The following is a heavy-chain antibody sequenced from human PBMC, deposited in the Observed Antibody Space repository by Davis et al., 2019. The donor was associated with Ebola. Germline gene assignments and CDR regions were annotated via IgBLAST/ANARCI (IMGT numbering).Heavy chain of an antibody. CDR3: ARDKGWLHSNNWFDP. D-gene: IGHD6-19*01. J-gene: IGHJ5*02. V-gene: IGHV4-31*03. Sequence: MPSETLSLTCTVSGGSISSGGYYWSWIRQHPGKGLEWIGYIYYSGSTYYNPSLKSRVTISVDTSKNQFSLKLSSVTAADTAVYYCARDKGWLHSNNWFDPWGQGTLVTVSS. CDR2: IYYSGST. CDR1: GGSISSGGYY.